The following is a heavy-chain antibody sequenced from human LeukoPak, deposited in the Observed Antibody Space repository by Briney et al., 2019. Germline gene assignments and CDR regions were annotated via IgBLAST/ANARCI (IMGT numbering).Heavy chain of an antibody. D-gene: IGHD2-2*02. CDR3: TRHHLYCSSTSCYKGGFDP. CDR1: GFTFGDYA. CDR2: IRSKAYGGTT. J-gene: IGHJ5*02. Sequence: GGSLRLSCTASGFTFGDYAMSWFRQAPGKGLEWVGFIRSKAYGGTTEYAASVKGRFTISRDDSKSIAYLQMNSLKIEDTAVYYCTRHHLYCSSTSCYKGGFDPWGQGTLVTVSS. V-gene: IGHV3-49*03.